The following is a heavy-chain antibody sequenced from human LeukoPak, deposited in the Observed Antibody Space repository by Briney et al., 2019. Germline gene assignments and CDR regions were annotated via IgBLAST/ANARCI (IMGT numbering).Heavy chain of an antibody. Sequence: ASVKVSCKASGYTFTSYYMHWVRQAPGQGLEWMGIINPSGGSTSYAQKFQGSVTLTRDTSTSTVYMELSSLRSEDTAVYYCARVSEDIVVVPAAIAYWGQGTLVTVSS. CDR2: INPSGGST. J-gene: IGHJ4*02. D-gene: IGHD2-2*02. V-gene: IGHV1-46*01. CDR1: GYTFTSYY. CDR3: ARVSEDIVVVPAAIAY.